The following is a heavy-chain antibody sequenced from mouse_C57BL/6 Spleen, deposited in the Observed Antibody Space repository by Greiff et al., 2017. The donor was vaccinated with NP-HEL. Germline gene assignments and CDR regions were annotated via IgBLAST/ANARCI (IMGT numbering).Heavy chain of an antibody. Sequence: VQLQQSGPELVKPGASVKISCKASGYTFTDYYMNWVKQSHGKSLEWIGDINPNNGGTSYNQKFKGKATLTVDKSSSTAYMELRSLTSEDSAVYYCARKDYYGSSYLWYFDVWGTGTTVTVSS. V-gene: IGHV1-26*01. CDR3: ARKDYYGSSYLWYFDV. CDR1: GYTFTDYY. J-gene: IGHJ1*03. D-gene: IGHD1-1*01. CDR2: INPNNGGT.